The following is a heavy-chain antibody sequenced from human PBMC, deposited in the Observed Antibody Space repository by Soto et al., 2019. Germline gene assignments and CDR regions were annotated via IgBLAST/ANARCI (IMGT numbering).Heavy chain of an antibody. J-gene: IGHJ4*02. Sequence: QVQLVQSGAEVKKPGASVKVSCKASGYTFTGHYMYWVRQAFGQGLEWMGWINPDNGRTSYAQKFQGRVTMTTDTSITTAYMELSRLTSDDTAVYCCAREEGKVGYSSSSCYYWGQGTLVTVST. D-gene: IGHD6-6*01. V-gene: IGHV1-2*02. CDR2: INPDNGRT. CDR3: AREEGKVGYSSSSCYY. CDR1: GYTFTGHY.